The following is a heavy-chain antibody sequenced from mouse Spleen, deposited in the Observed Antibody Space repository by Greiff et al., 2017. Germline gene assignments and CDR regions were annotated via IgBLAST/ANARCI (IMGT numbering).Heavy chain of an antibody. V-gene: IGHV1-18*01. Sequence: VQLQQSGPELVKPGASVKIPCKASGYTFTDYNMDWVKQSHGKSLEWIGDINPNNGGTIYNQKFKGKATLTVDKSSSTAYMELRSLTSEDTAVYYCARPSLGLREGFDYWGQGTTLTVSS. CDR1: GYTFTDYN. D-gene: IGHD3-1*01. CDR3: ARPSLGLREGFDY. CDR2: INPNNGGT. J-gene: IGHJ2*01.